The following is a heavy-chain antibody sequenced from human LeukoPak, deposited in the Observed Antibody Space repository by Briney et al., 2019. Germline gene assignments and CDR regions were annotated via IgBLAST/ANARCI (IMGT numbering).Heavy chain of an antibody. CDR2: INHSGST. J-gene: IGHJ4*02. CDR3: ARRSLGYYYGSGSSPELDY. V-gene: IGHV4-39*07. D-gene: IGHD3-10*01. Sequence: PSETLSLTCTVSGGSISSSSYYWGWIRQPPGKGLEWIGEINHSGSTNYNPSLKSRVTISVDTSKNQFSLKLSSVTAADTAVYYCARRSLGYYYGSGSSPELDYWGQGTLVTVSS. CDR1: GGSISSSSYY.